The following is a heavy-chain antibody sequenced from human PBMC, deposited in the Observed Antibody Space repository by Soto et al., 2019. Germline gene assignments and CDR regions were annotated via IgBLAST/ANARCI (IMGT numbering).Heavy chain of an antibody. CDR3: AIDRAKWKDYYYYGMDV. CDR1: GGSISSGDDF. D-gene: IGHD1-20*01. Sequence: QVQLQESGPGLVKPSQTLSLTCTVSGGSISSGDDFWTWIRQPPGKGLEWIGYIYYSGSTYYNPSLKKRLTMSVDTSKNQFSLKLSSVTAADTAVYYCAIDRAKWKDYYYYGMDVWGQGTTVNVSS. J-gene: IGHJ6*02. CDR2: IYYSGST. V-gene: IGHV4-30-4*01.